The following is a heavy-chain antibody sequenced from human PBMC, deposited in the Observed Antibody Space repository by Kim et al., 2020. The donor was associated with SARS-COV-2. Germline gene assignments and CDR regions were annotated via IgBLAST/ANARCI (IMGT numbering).Heavy chain of an antibody. Sequence: GGSLRLSCAASGFTFSNAWMSWVRQAPGKGLEWVGRIKSKTDGGTTDYAAPVKGRFTISRDDSKNTLYLQMNSLKTEDTAVYYCTTDFVWGSYYEYYFDYWGQGTLVTVSS. CDR2: IKSKTDGGTT. CDR3: TTDFVWGSYYEYYFDY. V-gene: IGHV3-15*01. CDR1: GFTFSNAW. J-gene: IGHJ4*02. D-gene: IGHD1-26*01.